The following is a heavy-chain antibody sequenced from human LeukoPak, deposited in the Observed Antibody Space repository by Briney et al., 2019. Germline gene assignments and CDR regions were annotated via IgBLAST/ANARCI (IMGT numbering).Heavy chain of an antibody. CDR2: ISGSGGST. D-gene: IGHD3-3*01. V-gene: IGHV3-23*01. Sequence: PGGSLRLSCAAPGFTFSSYAMSWVRQAPGKGLEWVSAISGSGGSTYYADSVKGRFTISRDNSKNTLYLQMNSLRAEDTAVYYRCKILPSPFVVGKLYLGLWGQGNL. CDR3: CKILPSPFVVGKLYLGL. J-gene: IGHJ4*02. CDR1: GFTFSSYA.